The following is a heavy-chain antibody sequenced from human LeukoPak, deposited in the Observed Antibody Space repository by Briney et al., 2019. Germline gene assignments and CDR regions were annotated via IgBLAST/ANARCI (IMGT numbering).Heavy chain of an antibody. CDR1: GFTFSSYN. CDR3: ARGGVGVTLISWSDY. D-gene: IGHD1-26*01. V-gene: IGHV3-21*01. CDR2: ITSSSNYI. Sequence: GGSLRLSCAASGFTFSSYNMNWVRQAPGKGLEWVSSITSSSNYIYYADSVKGRFTISRDNARNSLYLQMNSLRAEDTAVYYCARGGVGVTLISWSDYWGQGTLVTVSS. J-gene: IGHJ4*02.